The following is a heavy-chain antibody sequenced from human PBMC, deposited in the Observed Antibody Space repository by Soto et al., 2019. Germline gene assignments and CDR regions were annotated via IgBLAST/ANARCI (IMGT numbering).Heavy chain of an antibody. CDR2: ISSIPTLV. CDR3: VRDSGVAYDMDV. V-gene: IGHV3-48*02. D-gene: IGHD7-27*01. J-gene: IGHJ6*02. Sequence: GGSLRLSCAASGFTFNNHPMNWVRQAPGKGLEWVSYISSIPTLVSYADSVKGRFTISRDEAANSLYLQMNSLTEEDTAIYYCVRDSGVAYDMDVWGPGTMVTVSS. CDR1: GFTFNNHP.